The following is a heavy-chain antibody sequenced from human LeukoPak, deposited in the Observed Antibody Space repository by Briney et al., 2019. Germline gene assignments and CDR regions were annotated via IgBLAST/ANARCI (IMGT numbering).Heavy chain of an antibody. J-gene: IGHJ6*03. CDR1: GFTFSTYG. CDR2: IRYDGINK. D-gene: IGHD1-26*01. Sequence: GVSLRLFCAASGFTFSTYGMHGVRQSPGRGLEGVAFIRYDGINKYYADSVKGRFTISRDNSKNTLYLQMNSLTAEDTAVYYCAKDPPGSGYDDYYMDVWGKGTTVTVSS. V-gene: IGHV3-30*02. CDR3: AKDPPGSGYDDYYMDV.